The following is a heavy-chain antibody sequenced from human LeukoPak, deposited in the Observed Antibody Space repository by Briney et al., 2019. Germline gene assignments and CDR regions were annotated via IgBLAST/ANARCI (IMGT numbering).Heavy chain of an antibody. CDR3: ARDGTSPYYYYGMDV. Sequence: GGSLRLSCAASGFTVSSNYMSWVRQAPGKGLEWVSVIYSCGSTYYADSVKGRFTISRDNSKNTLYLQMNSLRAEDTAVYYCARDGTSPYYYYGMDVWGQGTTVTVSS. D-gene: IGHD1-26*01. CDR2: IYSCGST. J-gene: IGHJ6*02. CDR1: GFTVSSNY. V-gene: IGHV3-66*01.